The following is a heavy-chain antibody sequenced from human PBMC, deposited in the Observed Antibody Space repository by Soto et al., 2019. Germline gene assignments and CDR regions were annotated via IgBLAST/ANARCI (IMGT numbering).Heavy chain of an antibody. Sequence: PGGSLRLSCAASGFTFSSYAMSWVRQAPGKGLEWVSGISGSGGSTYYVDFVKGRFTISRDNSKNTLSLQMKSLRAEDTAIYYCAKEKNIAVTGTLGYFDYWGQGTPVNVSS. CDR2: ISGSGGST. D-gene: IGHD6-19*01. CDR1: GFTFSSYA. V-gene: IGHV3-23*01. CDR3: AKEKNIAVTGTLGYFDY. J-gene: IGHJ4*02.